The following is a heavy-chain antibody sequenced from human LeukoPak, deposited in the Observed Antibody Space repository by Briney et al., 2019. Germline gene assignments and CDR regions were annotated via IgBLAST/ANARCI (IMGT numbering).Heavy chain of an antibody. CDR1: GFTFSSYS. D-gene: IGHD3-22*01. Sequence: GGSLRLSCGACGFTFSSYSMIGVRQAPGRGLEGGISISSSSSYINYADSEKGRFTISRDNAKNSLYLQMNSLRAEDTAVYYCARGDSSGYYILDYWGQGTLVTVSS. CDR2: ISSSSSYI. V-gene: IGHV3-21*01. CDR3: ARGDSSGYYILDY. J-gene: IGHJ4*02.